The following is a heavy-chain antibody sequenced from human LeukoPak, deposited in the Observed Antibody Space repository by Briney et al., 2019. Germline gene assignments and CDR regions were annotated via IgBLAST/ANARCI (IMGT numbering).Heavy chain of an antibody. CDR1: GFTFSNFG. Sequence: PGGSLRLSCAASGFTFSNFGMNWVRQAPGKGLEWVSSISSSSSYIYYANSVRGRFTISRDNAKNTLYLQMNSLRAEDTAVYYCARDNPLIITMVRGVMDYWGQGTLVTVSS. V-gene: IGHV3-21*01. CDR3: ARDNPLIITMVRGVMDY. D-gene: IGHD3-10*01. J-gene: IGHJ4*02. CDR2: ISSSSSYI.